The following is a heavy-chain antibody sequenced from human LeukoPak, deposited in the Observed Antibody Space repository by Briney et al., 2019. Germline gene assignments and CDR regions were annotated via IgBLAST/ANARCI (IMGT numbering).Heavy chain of an antibody. J-gene: IGHJ4*02. V-gene: IGHV4-59*08. CDR3: AGHHPRNTVDF. CDR2: ISDIGSI. Sequence: SETLSLTCTVSGGSISGYYWSWIRQPPGKGLEWIAYISDIGSINYNPSLKSRVTISLDTSKNQFSLKLSSVTAADTAVYYCAGHHPRNTVDFWGQGTLVTVSS. CDR1: GGSISGYY. D-gene: IGHD3-16*02.